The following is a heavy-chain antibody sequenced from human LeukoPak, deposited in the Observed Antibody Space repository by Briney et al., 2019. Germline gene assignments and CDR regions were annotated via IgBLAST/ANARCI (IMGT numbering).Heavy chain of an antibody. J-gene: IGHJ4*02. D-gene: IGHD4-17*01. CDR1: GFTFDDYA. CDR3: ASAHYGDYEGFANLNF. V-gene: IGHV3-9*01. Sequence: PGRSLRLSCAASGFTFDDYAMHWVRQPPGKGLEWVSGINWNSGSIDYADSVKGRFTISRDSAKNSLYLQMNSLRAEDTAVYYCASAHYGDYEGFANLNFWGQGTLVTVSS. CDR2: INWNSGSI.